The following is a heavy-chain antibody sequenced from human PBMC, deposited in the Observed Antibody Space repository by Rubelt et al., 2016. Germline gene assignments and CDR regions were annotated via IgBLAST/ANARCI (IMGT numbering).Heavy chain of an antibody. CDR3: AREAAYDAFAI. CDR2: INPNSGGT. Sequence: INPNSGGTNYAQKFQGRVTMTRDTSISTAYMELSRLRSDDTAVYYCAREAAYDAFAIWGQGTMVTVSS. D-gene: IGHD2-15*01. J-gene: IGHJ3*02. V-gene: IGHV1-2*02.